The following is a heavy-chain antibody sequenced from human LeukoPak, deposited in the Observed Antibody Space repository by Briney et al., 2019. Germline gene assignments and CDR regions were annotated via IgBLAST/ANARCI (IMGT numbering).Heavy chain of an antibody. D-gene: IGHD4-17*01. CDR2: IYYSGNT. Sequence: SETLSLTCTVSGDSISSYYWSWIRQPPGKGLEWIGYIYYSGNTKYNPSLWSRVTISVDTSKSQFSLKLSSVTAADTAVYYCARGDYGDYPCDHWGQGTLVTVSS. CDR1: GDSISSYY. V-gene: IGHV4-59*01. J-gene: IGHJ4*02. CDR3: ARGDYGDYPCDH.